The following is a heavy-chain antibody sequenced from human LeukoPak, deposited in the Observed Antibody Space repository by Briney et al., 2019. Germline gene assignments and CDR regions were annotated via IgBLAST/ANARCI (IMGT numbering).Heavy chain of an antibody. CDR1: GGSISSSSYY. CDR3: ARFYGDYAYYGMDV. J-gene: IGHJ6*02. Sequence: PSETLSLTCTVSGGSISSSSYYWGWIRQPPGKGLEWIGSIYYGGSTNHNPSLKSRVTISVDTSKNQFSLKLSSVTAADTAVYYCARFYGDYAYYGMDVWGQGTTVTVSS. V-gene: IGHV4-39*07. CDR2: IYYGGST. D-gene: IGHD4-17*01.